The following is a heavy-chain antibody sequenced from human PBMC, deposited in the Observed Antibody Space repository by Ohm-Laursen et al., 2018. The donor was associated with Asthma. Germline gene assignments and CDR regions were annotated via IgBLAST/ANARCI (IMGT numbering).Heavy chain of an antibody. CDR3: ARDVMEWYLPAFDF. J-gene: IGHJ4*02. Sequence: SLRLSCAASGFTFSTYTIHWVRQAPGKGLEWLSVISYDGSNKFYADSVKGRFTISRDTSKNTVYLQMNTLRAEDTAVYYCARDVMEWYLPAFDFWGQGTLVTVPS. V-gene: IGHV3-30-3*01. CDR2: ISYDGSNK. CDR1: GFTFSTYT. D-gene: IGHD3-3*01.